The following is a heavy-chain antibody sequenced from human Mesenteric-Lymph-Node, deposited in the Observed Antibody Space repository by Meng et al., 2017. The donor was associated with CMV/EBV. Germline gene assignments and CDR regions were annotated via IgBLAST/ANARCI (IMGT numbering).Heavy chain of an antibody. CDR2: IRYDGSNK. Sequence: GGSLRLSCAASGFTFSSYGMHWVRQAPGKGLEWVAFIRYDGSNKYYADSVKGRFTISRDNSKNTLYLQMNSLRAEDTAVYYCAKDYDFWSGPGSEDGMDVWGQGTTVTVSS. CDR1: GFTFSSYG. D-gene: IGHD3-3*01. V-gene: IGHV3-30*02. J-gene: IGHJ6*02. CDR3: AKDYDFWSGPGSEDGMDV.